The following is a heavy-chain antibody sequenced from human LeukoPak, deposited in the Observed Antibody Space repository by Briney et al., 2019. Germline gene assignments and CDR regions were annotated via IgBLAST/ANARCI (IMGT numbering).Heavy chain of an antibody. V-gene: IGHV4-61*05. D-gene: IGHD3-22*01. J-gene: IGHJ3*02. CDR2: IYYSGST. CDR3: ARDMSRLMIVVVITTGDAFDI. Sequence: SETLSLTCTVSGGSISSSSYYWGWIRQPPGKGLEWIGYIYYSGSTNYNPSLKSRVTISVDTSKNQFSLKLSSVTAADTAVYYCARDMSRLMIVVVITTGDAFDIWGQGTMVTVSS. CDR1: GGSISSSSYY.